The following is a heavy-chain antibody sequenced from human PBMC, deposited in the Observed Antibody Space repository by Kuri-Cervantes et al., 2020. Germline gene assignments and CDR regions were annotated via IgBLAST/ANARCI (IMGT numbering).Heavy chain of an antibody. CDR2: LSNSGNTI. Sequence: GESLKISCVASEFSLSSYTMSWIRQAPGKGLEWVSYLSNSGNTIYYADSVKGRFTISRDTAKTSLYLQMNSLRAEDTAVYYCARRGSGWSFDYWGQGTLVTVSS. V-gene: IGHV3-11*01. D-gene: IGHD6-19*01. CDR3: ARRGSGWSFDY. CDR1: EFSLSSYT. J-gene: IGHJ4*02.